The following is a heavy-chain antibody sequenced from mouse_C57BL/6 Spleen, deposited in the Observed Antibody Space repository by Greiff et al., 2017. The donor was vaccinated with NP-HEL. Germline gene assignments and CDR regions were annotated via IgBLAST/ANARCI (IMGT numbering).Heavy chain of an antibody. V-gene: IGHV1-42*01. J-gene: IGHJ4*01. CDR3: VREELGRVYAMDY. CDR2: INPSTGGT. Sequence: EVQLQQSGPELVKPGASVKISCKASGYSFTGYYMNWVKQSPEKSLEWIGEINPSTGGTTYNQKFKAKATLTVDKSSSTAYMQLKSLTSEDSVVYYCVREELGRVYAMDYWGQGTSVTVAS. CDR1: GYSFTGYY. D-gene: IGHD4-1*01.